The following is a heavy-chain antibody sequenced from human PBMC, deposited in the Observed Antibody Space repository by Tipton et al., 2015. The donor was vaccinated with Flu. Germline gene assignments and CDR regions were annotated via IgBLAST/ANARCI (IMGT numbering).Heavy chain of an antibody. CDR3: ARAVRYSGYDLSGVFDY. D-gene: IGHD5-12*01. Sequence: TLSLTCAVSGGSVTRSSYYWSWIRQPAGKGLEWIGRIYTSGSAIHNPSLKSRVTMSVDTSKNQFSLKLSSVTAADTAVHYCARAVRYSGYDLSGVFDYWGQGTLVTVSS. CDR1: GGSVTRSSYY. V-gene: IGHV4-61*02. CDR2: IYTSGSA. J-gene: IGHJ4*02.